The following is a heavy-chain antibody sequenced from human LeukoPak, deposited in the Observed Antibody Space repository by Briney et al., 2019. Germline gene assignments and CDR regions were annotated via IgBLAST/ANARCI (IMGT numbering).Heavy chain of an antibody. Sequence: ASVKVSCKASGYTFTSYYMHWVRQAPGQGLEWMGVISPSGGSTNYAQKFQGRVTMTRDTSTNTVYMELSSLRSEDTAVYYCARAGDLLGQSHLDYWGQGALITVSS. CDR2: ISPSGGST. CDR3: ARAGDLLGQSHLDY. CDR1: GYTFTSYY. J-gene: IGHJ4*02. V-gene: IGHV1-46*01. D-gene: IGHD1-26*01.